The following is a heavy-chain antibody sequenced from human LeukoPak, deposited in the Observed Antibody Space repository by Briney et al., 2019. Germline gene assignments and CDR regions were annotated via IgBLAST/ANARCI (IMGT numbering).Heavy chain of an antibody. J-gene: IGHJ6*02. Sequence: ASVNVSCKASGYTFTSYGISWVRQAPGQGLEWVGWISAYNGNTNYVQKLQGRVTMTTDTSTSTAYMELRSLRSDDTAVYYCARDLYSGRKYYYYGMDVWGQGTTVTVSS. CDR1: GYTFTSYG. CDR2: ISAYNGNT. V-gene: IGHV1-18*01. CDR3: ARDLYSGRKYYYYGMDV. D-gene: IGHD1-26*01.